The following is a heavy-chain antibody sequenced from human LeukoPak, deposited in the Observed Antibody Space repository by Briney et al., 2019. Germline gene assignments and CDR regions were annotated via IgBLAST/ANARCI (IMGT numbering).Heavy chain of an antibody. D-gene: IGHD1-26*01. V-gene: IGHV1-69*13. CDR1: GGTFSSYA. CDR2: IIPIFGTA. J-gene: IGHJ5*02. CDR3: ARDYSIGSSPFDP. Sequence: GASVKVSCKASGGTFSSYAISWVRQAPGQGLEWMGGIIPIFGTANYAQKFQGRVTITADESTSTAYMELSSLRSEDTAVYYCARDYSIGSSPFDPWGQGTLVTASS.